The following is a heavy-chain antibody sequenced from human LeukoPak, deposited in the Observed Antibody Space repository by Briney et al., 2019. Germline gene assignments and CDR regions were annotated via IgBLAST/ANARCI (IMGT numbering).Heavy chain of an antibody. V-gene: IGHV6-1*01. CDR2: TYYRSTWYN. CDR1: GDSVSSNSVT. J-gene: IGHJ5*02. D-gene: IGHD2-2*01. Sequence: SQTLSFTCAIPGDSVSSNSVTWNWIRQSPSRGLEWLGRTYYRSTWYNDYAVSVGGRITVNPDTSKNQFSLHLNSVTPEDTAVYYCARRLTQYDCFDPWGQGILVTVSS. CDR3: ARRLTQYDCFDP.